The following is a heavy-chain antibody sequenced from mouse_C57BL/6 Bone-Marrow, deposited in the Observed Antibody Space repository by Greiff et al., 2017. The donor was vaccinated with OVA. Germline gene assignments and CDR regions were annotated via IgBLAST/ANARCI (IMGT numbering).Heavy chain of an antibody. CDR3: ARHGNYLPWFAY. D-gene: IGHD2-1*01. CDR2: INSDGGST. V-gene: IGHV5-2*01. CDR1: EYEFPSHD. Sequence: DVMLVESGGGLVQPGESLKLSCESNEYEFPSHDMSWVRKTPEKRLELVAAINSDGGSTYYPDTMERRFIISRDNTKKTRYLQMSSLRSEDTALYYCARHGNYLPWFAYWGQGTLVTVSA. J-gene: IGHJ3*01.